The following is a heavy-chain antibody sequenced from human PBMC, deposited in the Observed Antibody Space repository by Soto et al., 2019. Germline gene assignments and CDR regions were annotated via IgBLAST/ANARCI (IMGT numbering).Heavy chain of an antibody. J-gene: IGHJ6*02. D-gene: IGHD3-10*01. CDR2: INHSGST. CDR3: ARGTRVLLYYYYYGMDV. Sequence: SETLSLTCAVYGGSFSGYYWSGIRQPPGKGLEGIGEINHSGSTNYNPSLKSRVTISLATSKNQFSLKLSSVTAADTAVYYCARGTRVLLYYYYYGMDVWGQGTTVTVSS. V-gene: IGHV4-34*01. CDR1: GGSFSGYY.